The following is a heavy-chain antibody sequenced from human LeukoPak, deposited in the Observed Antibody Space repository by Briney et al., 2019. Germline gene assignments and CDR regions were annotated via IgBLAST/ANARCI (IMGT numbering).Heavy chain of an antibody. CDR2: ISAYNGNT. CDR1: GYTFTSYG. V-gene: IGHV1-18*01. D-gene: IGHD3-3*01. CDR3: ARSYYDFWSGYRDLDY. Sequence: ASVKVSCKASGYTFTSYGISWVRQAPGQGLEWMGWISAYNGNTNYAQKLQGRVTITTDTSTSTAYMELRSLRSDDTAVYYCARSYYDFWSGYRDLDYWGQGTLVTVSS. J-gene: IGHJ4*02.